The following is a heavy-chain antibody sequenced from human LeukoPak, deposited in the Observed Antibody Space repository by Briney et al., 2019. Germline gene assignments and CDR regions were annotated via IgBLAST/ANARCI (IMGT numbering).Heavy chain of an antibody. CDR3: AKDRQQLSYTFDP. J-gene: IGHJ5*02. CDR1: GFTFSSYW. D-gene: IGHD6-13*01. CDR2: IKQDGSEK. Sequence: GGSLRLSCAASGFTFSSYWMSWVRQAPGKGLEWVANIKQDGSEKYYVDSVKGRFTISRDNSKNTLYLQMNSLRAEDTAVYYCAKDRQQLSYTFDPWGQGTLVTVSS. V-gene: IGHV3-7*01.